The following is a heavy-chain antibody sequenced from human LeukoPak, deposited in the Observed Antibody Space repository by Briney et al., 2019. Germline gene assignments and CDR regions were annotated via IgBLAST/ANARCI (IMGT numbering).Heavy chain of an antibody. V-gene: IGHV3-23*01. Sequence: PGGSLRLSCAASGFTFSSYAMSWVRQAPGKGLEWVSAISGSGGTKYYADSVKGRFTISRDNSKNTLYLQMNSLRAEDTAVYYCAKGKGGTMITFGGVIVFDYWGQGTLVTVSS. CDR1: GFTFSSYA. CDR3: AKGKGGTMITFGGVIVFDY. J-gene: IGHJ4*02. D-gene: IGHD3-16*02. CDR2: ISGSGGTK.